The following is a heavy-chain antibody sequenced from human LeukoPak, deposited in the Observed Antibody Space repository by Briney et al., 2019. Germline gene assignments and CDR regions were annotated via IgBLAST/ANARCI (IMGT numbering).Heavy chain of an antibody. Sequence: ASVKVSCKASGYTFTSYGISWVRQAPGQGLEWMGWISAYNGNTNYAQKLQGRVTMTTDTSTSTAYMELSNLRSEDTALYYCATSPGTYYNYWGQGTLVTVSS. CDR2: ISAYNGNT. CDR3: ATSPGTYYNY. V-gene: IGHV1-18*01. CDR1: GYTFTSYG. D-gene: IGHD1-26*01. J-gene: IGHJ4*02.